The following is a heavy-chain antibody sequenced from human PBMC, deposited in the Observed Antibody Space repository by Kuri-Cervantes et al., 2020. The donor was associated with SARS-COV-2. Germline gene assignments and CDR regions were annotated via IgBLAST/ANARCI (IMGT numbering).Heavy chain of an antibody. D-gene: IGHD3-22*01. J-gene: IGHJ3*02. Sequence: GESLKISCAASGFTFSHFGMFWVRQAPGKGLEWVAFIRYDGNYKTYADAVKGRFTISRDNSKNTLYLQMDNLRAEDRAVYYCAKDMYYDSSGFYDAFDIWGQGTMVTVSS. CDR2: IRYDGNYK. CDR1: GFTFSHFG. V-gene: IGHV3-30*02. CDR3: AKDMYYDSSGFYDAFDI.